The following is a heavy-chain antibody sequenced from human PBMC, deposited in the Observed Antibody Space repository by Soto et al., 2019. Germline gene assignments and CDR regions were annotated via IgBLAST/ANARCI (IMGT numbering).Heavy chain of an antibody. CDR1: GFSLSTTGVG. V-gene: IGHV2-5*02. Sequence: QITLKESGPPLVKPTQTLTLTCSFSGFSLSTTGVGVGWIRQSPGKALEWLAIIYWDNDKRYSPSLKSRVTITRDTSKNPVVLTVTTMAPVDTGSYTCARARWCGELHWGQGAVVTVSS. CDR3: ARARWCGELH. J-gene: IGHJ4*02. CDR2: IYWDNDK. D-gene: IGHD3-10*01.